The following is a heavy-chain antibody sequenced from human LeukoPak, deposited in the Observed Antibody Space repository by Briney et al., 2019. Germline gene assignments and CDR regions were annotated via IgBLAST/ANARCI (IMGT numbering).Heavy chain of an antibody. CDR1: GYTFTGYY. CDR2: INPNSGGT. Sequence: ASVKVSCKASGYTFTGYYTHWVRQAPGQGLEWMGWINPNSGGTNYAQKFQGRVTMTRDTSISTAYMELSRLRSDDTAVYYCARGSRREWIQLWLHDYWGQGTLVTVSS. J-gene: IGHJ4*02. CDR3: ARGSRREWIQLWLHDY. V-gene: IGHV1-2*02. D-gene: IGHD5-18*01.